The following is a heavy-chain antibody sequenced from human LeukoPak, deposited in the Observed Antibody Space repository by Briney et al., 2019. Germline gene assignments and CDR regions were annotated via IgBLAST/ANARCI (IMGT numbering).Heavy chain of an antibody. Sequence: GASVKVSCKVSVYTLTELSMHWVRQAPGKGLEWMGGFEPEDGETIYAQKFQGRVTMTEDTSTDTAYMELSSLRSEDTAVYYCATASSKVVVAATRVWGDSFDIWGQGTMVTVSS. J-gene: IGHJ3*02. V-gene: IGHV1-24*01. CDR1: VYTLTELS. CDR3: ATASSKVVVAATRVWGDSFDI. CDR2: FEPEDGET. D-gene: IGHD2-15*01.